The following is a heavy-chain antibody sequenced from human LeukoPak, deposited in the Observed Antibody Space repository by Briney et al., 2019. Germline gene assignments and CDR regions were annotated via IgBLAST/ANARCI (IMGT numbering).Heavy chain of an antibody. CDR2: INPNSGGT. CDR3: ARGLHYYYYYMDV. CDR1: GYTFTGYY. Sequence: GASVKVSCKASGYTFTGYYMHWVRQASGQGLEWMGWINPNSGGTNYAQKFQGRVTMTRDTSISTAYMELSRLRSDDTAVYYCARGLHYYYYYMDVWGKGTTVTVSS. J-gene: IGHJ6*03. V-gene: IGHV1-2*02.